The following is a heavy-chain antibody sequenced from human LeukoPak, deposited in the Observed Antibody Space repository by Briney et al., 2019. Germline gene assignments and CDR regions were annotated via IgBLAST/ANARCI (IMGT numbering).Heavy chain of an antibody. CDR2: ISSASSLI. V-gene: IGHV3-21*01. D-gene: IGHD4-17*01. J-gene: IGHJ4*02. Sequence: GGSPRLSCAASGFTFDTSSMNWVRQAPGKGLEWVSSISSASSLIYYADSVQGRFTISRDNAENSLYLQMSSLRDEDTAVYYCARERYGDSPFFEFWGQGTLVSVSS. CDR3: ARERYGDSPFFEF. CDR1: GFTFDTSS.